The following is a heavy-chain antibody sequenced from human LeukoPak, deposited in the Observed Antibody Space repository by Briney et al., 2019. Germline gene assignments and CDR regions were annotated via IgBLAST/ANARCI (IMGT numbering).Heavy chain of an antibody. CDR2: ISSSNYI. CDR3: ASRLSITIFGEMDV. V-gene: IGHV3-21*01. J-gene: IGHJ6*04. CDR1: GFTFSSYS. Sequence: GGSLRLSCAASGFTFSSYSMNWVRQAPGKGLEWVSSISSSNYIYYADSVKGRFTISRDNAKNSLYLQMNSLRAEDTAVYYCASRLSITIFGEMDVWGKGTTVTVSS. D-gene: IGHD3-3*01.